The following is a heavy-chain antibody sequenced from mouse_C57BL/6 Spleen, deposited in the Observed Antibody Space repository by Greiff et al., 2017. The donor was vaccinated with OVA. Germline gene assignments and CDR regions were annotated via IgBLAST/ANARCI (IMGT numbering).Heavy chain of an antibody. CDR2: ISSGSSTI. V-gene: IGHV5-17*01. CDR1: GFTFSDYG. J-gene: IGHJ4*01. Sequence: EVKLVESGGGLVKPGGSLKLSCAASGFTFSDYGMHWVRQAPEKGLEWVAYISSGSSTIYYADTVKGRFTISRDNAKNTLFLQMTSLRSEDTAMYYCARGDYDDDYYAMDDWGQGTSVTVSS. D-gene: IGHD2-4*01. CDR3: ARGDYDDDYYAMDD.